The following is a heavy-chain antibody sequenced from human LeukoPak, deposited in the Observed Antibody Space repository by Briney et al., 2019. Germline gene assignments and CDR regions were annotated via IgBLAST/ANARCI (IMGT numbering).Heavy chain of an antibody. CDR1: RGSISSYY. Sequence: SSETLSLTCTVSRGSISSYYWSWIRQPPGQGLEWIGYIYYGGSTDYNPSLKKRVNISVDTSKSQFSLKLSSVTAADTAVYYCARVRVSSGSHPWYFDYWGQGTLVTVSS. CDR2: IYYGGST. J-gene: IGHJ4*02. CDR3: ARVRVSSGSHPWYFDY. V-gene: IGHV4-59*01. D-gene: IGHD3-22*01.